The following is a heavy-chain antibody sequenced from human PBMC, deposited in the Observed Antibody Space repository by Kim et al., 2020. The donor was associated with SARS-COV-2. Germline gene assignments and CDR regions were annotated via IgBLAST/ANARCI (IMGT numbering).Heavy chain of an antibody. CDR3: ARARREVYYYYGMDV. J-gene: IGHJ6*02. Sequence: PSLKSRVTISVDKSKNQFSLKLSSVTAADTAVYYCARARREVYYYYGMDVWGQGTTVTVSS. V-gene: IGHV4-4*02.